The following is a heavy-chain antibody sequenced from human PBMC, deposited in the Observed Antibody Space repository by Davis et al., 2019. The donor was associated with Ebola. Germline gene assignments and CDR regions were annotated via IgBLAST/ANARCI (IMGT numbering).Heavy chain of an antibody. CDR3: ARRYYDTSGYPFDY. J-gene: IGHJ4*02. D-gene: IGHD3-22*01. CDR1: GFTFSSYS. V-gene: IGHV3-21*01. CDR2: ISSSSSYI. Sequence: PGGSLRLSCAASGFTFSSYSMNWVRQAPGKGLEWVSSISSSSSYIFYADSVKGRFTFSRDNAKNSLYLQMNSLRAEDTAVYYCARRYYDTSGYPFDYWGQGTLVTVSS.